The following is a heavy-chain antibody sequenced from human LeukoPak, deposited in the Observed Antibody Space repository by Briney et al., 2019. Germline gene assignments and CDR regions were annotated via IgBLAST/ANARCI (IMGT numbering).Heavy chain of an antibody. D-gene: IGHD2-15*01. CDR1: GGSVSSGSYY. V-gene: IGHV4-61*01. Sequence: SETLSLTCTVSGGSVSSGSYYWSWIRQPPGKGLEWIGYIYYSGSTNYNPSLKSRVTISVDTSKNQFSLKLSSVTAADTAVYYCARGPGSYCSGGSCYSPYYRGQGTLVTVSS. CDR3: ARGPGSYCSGGSCYSPYY. J-gene: IGHJ4*02. CDR2: IYYSGST.